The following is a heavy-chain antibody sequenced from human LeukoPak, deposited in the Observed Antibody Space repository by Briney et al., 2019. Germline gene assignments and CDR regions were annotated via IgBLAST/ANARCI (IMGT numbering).Heavy chain of an antibody. CDR2: IYYSGST. Sequence: PGGSLRLSCAASGFTFSSYWMSWVRQAPGKGLEWIGSIYYSGSTYYNPSLKSRVTISVDTSKNQFSLKLSSVTAADKAVYYCARDTDLRYCSSTSCYGGNYYYYGMDVWGQGTTVTVSS. CDR3: ARDTDLRYCSSTSCYGGNYYYYGMDV. J-gene: IGHJ6*02. V-gene: IGHV4-39*02. D-gene: IGHD2-2*01. CDR1: GFTFSSYW.